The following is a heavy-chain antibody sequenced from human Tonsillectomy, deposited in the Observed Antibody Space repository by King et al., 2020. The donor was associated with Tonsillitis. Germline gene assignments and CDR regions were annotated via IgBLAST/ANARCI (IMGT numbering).Heavy chain of an antibody. CDR2: ISGSGGST. CDR3: AKERYYYDSSGYSPLFDY. J-gene: IGHJ4*02. D-gene: IGHD3-22*01. CDR1: GFTFSSYA. V-gene: IGHV3-23*04. Sequence: VQLVESGGGLVQPGGSLRLSCAASGFTFSSYAMSWVRQAPGKGLEWVSAISGSGGSTYYADSVKGRFTISRDNSKNTLYLQMNSLRAEDTAVYYCAKERYYYDSSGYSPLFDYWGQATLVTVSS.